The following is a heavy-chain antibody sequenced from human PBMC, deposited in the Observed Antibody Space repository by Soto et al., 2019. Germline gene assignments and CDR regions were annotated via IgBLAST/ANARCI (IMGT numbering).Heavy chain of an antibody. V-gene: IGHV1-18*01. J-gene: IGHJ3*02. CDR2: ISAYNGNT. CDR3: ARRERITIFGVVIIRGDDAFDI. D-gene: IGHD3-3*01. Sequence: ASVKVSCKASGYTFTSYGISWVRQAPGQGLEWMGWISAYNGNTNYAQKLQGRVTMTTNTSTSTAYMELRSLRSDDTAVYYCARRERITIFGVVIIRGDDAFDIWG. CDR1: GYTFTSYG.